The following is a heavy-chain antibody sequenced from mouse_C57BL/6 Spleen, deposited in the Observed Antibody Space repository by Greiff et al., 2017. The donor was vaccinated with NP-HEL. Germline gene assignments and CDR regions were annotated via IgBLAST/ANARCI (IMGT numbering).Heavy chain of an antibody. V-gene: IGHV1-26*01. D-gene: IGHD2-1*01. CDR2: INPNNGGT. Sequence: EVQLQQSGPELVKPGASVKISCKASGYTFTDYYMNWVKQSHGKSLEWIGDINPNNGGTSYNQKFKGKATLTVDKSSSTAYMELRSLTSEDSAVYYCASLYGNYAYYYAMDYWGQGTSVTVSS. CDR3: ASLYGNYAYYYAMDY. CDR1: GYTFTDYY. J-gene: IGHJ4*01.